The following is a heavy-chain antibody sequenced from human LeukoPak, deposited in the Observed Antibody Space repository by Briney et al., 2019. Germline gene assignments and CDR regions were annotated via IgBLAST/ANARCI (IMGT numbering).Heavy chain of an antibody. J-gene: IGHJ3*01. CDR3: AGVRAGGNRAFDV. Sequence: GGSLRLSCVASGFTFSRYAMHWVRQAPGKGLEWVAAIWFDGGNKYYADSVKGRFTISRDNAKNTLWLQMNSLRADDTAVYYCAGVRAGGNRAFDVWGQGTVVAVSS. D-gene: IGHD4-23*01. CDR1: GFTFSRYA. CDR2: IWFDGGNK. V-gene: IGHV3-33*03.